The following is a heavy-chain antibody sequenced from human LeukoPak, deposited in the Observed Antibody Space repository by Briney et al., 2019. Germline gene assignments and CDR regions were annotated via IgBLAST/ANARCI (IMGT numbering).Heavy chain of an antibody. Sequence: GGSLRLSCAASGFTFSSYSMNWVRQAPGKGLEWVSYISSSSSSIYYADAVKGRFTISRDNAKNSLYLQMNSLRAEDTAVYYCAKAPVTSCRGAFCYPFDYWGQGTLVTVSS. CDR1: GFTFSSYS. V-gene: IGHV3-48*01. J-gene: IGHJ4*02. CDR2: ISSSSSSI. D-gene: IGHD2-15*01. CDR3: AKAPVTSCRGAFCYPFDY.